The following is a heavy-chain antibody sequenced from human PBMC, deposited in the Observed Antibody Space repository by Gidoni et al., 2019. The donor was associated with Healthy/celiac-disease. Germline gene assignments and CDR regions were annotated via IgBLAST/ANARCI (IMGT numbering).Heavy chain of an antibody. V-gene: IGHV4-4*02. CDR1: GGSISSSNW. J-gene: IGHJ6*02. D-gene: IGHD6-6*01. Sequence: QVQLQESGPGLVKPSGTLSLTCAVSGGSISSSNWWSWVRQPPGKGLEWIGKIYPSGSTNYNPSLKSRVTISVDKSKNQFSLKLSSVTAADTAVYYCARVVRSSSSSYYYGMDVWGQGTTVTVSS. CDR3: ARVVRSSSSSYYYGMDV. CDR2: IYPSGST.